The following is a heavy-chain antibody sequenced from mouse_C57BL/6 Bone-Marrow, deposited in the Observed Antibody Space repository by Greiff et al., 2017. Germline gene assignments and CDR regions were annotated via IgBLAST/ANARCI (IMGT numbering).Heavy chain of an antibody. V-gene: IGHV1-85*01. CDR2: IYPRDGST. D-gene: IGHD1-1*02. Sequence: QVQLQQSGPELVKPGASVKLSCKASGYTFTSYDINWVKQRPGQGLEWIGWIYPRDGSTKYNEKFKGKATLTVDTSSSTAYMELNSLTSEDSAVYYCARGDGGSYWYFDVWGTGTTVTVSS. CDR1: GYTFTSYD. J-gene: IGHJ1*03. CDR3: ARGDGGSYWYFDV.